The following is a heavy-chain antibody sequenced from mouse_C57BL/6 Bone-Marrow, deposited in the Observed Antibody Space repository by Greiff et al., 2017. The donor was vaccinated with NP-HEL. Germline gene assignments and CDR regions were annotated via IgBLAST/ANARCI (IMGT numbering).Heavy chain of an antibody. CDR1: VFTFSDYY. J-gene: IGHJ2*01. D-gene: IGHD2-4*01. CDR3: ARRYDYDGGFDY. Sequence: EVKLVESGGGLVQPGGSLKLSCAASVFTFSDYYMYWVRQTPEKRLEWVAYISNGGGSTYYPDTVKGRFTISRDNAKNTLYLQMSRLKSEDTAMYYCARRYDYDGGFDYWGQGTTLTVSS. V-gene: IGHV5-12*01. CDR2: ISNGGGST.